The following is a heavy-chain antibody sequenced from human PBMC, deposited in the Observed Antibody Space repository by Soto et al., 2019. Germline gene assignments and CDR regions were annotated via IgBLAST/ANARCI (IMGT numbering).Heavy chain of an antibody. D-gene: IGHD3-3*01. CDR3: TRDEWVAIFGVVNRDHDAFDI. CDR2: IRSKAYGGTT. V-gene: IGHV3-49*03. CDR1: GFTFGDYA. Sequence: GGSLRLSCTASGFTFGDYAMSWFRQAPGKGLEWVGFIRSKAYGGTTEYAASVKGRFTISRDDSKSIAYLQMNSLKTEDTAVYYCTRDEWVAIFGVVNRDHDAFDIWGQGTMVTVSS. J-gene: IGHJ3*02.